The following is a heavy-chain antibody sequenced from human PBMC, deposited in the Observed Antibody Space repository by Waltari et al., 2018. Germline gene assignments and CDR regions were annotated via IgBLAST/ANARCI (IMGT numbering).Heavy chain of an antibody. V-gene: IGHV3-74*01. J-gene: IGHJ4*02. D-gene: IGHD6-6*01. CDR1: GFTLSSSW. CDR3: ARWDYSSSAY. CDR2: INSDGSST. Sequence: EVQLVESGGGLVQPGGSMRLSCAASGFTLSSSWMHWVRQGPGKGLVWVSYINSDGSSTRYADSVKGRFTISRDNAKNTLYLQMNSLRAEDTAVYYCARWDYSSSAYWGQGTLVTVSS.